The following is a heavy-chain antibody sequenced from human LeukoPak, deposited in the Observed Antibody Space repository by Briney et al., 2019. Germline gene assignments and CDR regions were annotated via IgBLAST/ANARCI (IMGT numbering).Heavy chain of an antibody. CDR3: ARDPGWRELNFDY. Sequence: GGSLRLSCAASGFTFSSYWMSWVRQAPGKGLEWVANIKQDGSEKYYVDSVKGRFTISRDNAKNSLYLQMNSLRAEDTAVYYCARDPGWRELNFDYWGQGTLVTVSS. D-gene: IGHD1-26*01. V-gene: IGHV3-7*01. J-gene: IGHJ4*02. CDR2: IKQDGSEK. CDR1: GFTFSSYW.